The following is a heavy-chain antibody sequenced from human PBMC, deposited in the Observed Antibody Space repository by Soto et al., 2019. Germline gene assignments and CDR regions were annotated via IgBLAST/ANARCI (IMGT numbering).Heavy chain of an antibody. CDR1: GFPFSSSA. V-gene: IGHV3-23*01. Sequence: EVHLLESGGGLVQPGGSLRLSCAASGFPFSSSAMTWVRQAHGKGLEWVSVISVSGDSTYYADSLKGRFTISRDNSKNTLYLQMNSLRAEDSAVYYCAKGRGGFDPWGQGTLVTVSS. J-gene: IGHJ5*02. CDR3: AKGRGGFDP. D-gene: IGHD3-10*01. CDR2: ISVSGDST.